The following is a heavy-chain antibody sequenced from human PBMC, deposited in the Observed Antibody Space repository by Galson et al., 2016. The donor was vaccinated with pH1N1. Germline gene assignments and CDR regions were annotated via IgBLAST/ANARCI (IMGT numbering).Heavy chain of an antibody. CDR1: GSSISSDYY. Sequence: SETLSLTCAVSGSSISSDYYWAWIRQSPGKGLEWLGTIYQTGSTYYNPSFKSRATISVDTSKNQFSLMLTSITAADTAVYYCARDISGGSGTWGFWGQGTLATVSS. V-gene: IGHV4-38-2*02. CDR2: IYQTGST. CDR3: ARDISGGSGTWGF. D-gene: IGHD1-20*01. J-gene: IGHJ4*02.